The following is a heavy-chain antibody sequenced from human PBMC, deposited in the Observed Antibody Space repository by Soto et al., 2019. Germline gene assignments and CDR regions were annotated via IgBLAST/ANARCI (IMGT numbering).Heavy chain of an antibody. J-gene: IGHJ3*02. CDR2: ISSSSSTI. V-gene: IGHV3-48*02. CDR1: GFTFSSYS. Sequence: EVQLVESGGGLVQPGGSLRLSCAASGFTFSSYSMNWVRQAPGKGLEWVSYISSSSSTIYYADSVKGRFTISRDNAKNSLYLQMNSLRDEDTAVYYCARGEPYSSGWYGAFDIWGQGTMVTVSS. D-gene: IGHD6-19*01. CDR3: ARGEPYSSGWYGAFDI.